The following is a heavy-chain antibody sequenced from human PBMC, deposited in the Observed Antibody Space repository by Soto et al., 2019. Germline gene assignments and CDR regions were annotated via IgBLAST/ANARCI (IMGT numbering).Heavy chain of an antibody. CDR2: ISTHNGNT. V-gene: IGHV1-18*04. D-gene: IGHD3-3*01. CDR1: VFTSSG. CDR3: AREGILGLFDAYDL. J-gene: IGHJ3*01. Sequence: QDQLVQSGAEVKKPGASVKVSCKASVFTSSGISWARQAPGQRLEWMVWISTHNGNTIYAQKFQGRVIMTMDTSTTTVYMELRSLRPDDTAVYLCAREGILGLFDAYDLWGQGTMVTVSS.